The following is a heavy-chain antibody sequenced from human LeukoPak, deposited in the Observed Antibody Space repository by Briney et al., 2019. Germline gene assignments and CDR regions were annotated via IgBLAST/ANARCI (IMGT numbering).Heavy chain of an antibody. J-gene: IGHJ4*02. D-gene: IGHD4-17*01. V-gene: IGHV4-59*01. CDR1: GGSISTYH. CDR3: ARDPTGAY. CDR2: TAYSGTT. Sequence: SETLSLTCAVSGGSISTYHWNWIRQPPGKGLEWIGCTAYSGTTYYNPSLQSRVTMSVHTSKNQISLNLSSVTAADTAVYYCARDPTGAYWGQGTLVTVSS.